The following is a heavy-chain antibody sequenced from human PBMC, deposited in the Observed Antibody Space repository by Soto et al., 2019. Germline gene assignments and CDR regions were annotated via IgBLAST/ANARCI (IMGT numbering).Heavy chain of an antibody. CDR2: IYYSGST. Sequence: PSETLSLTCTVSGGSISSGGYYWSWIRQHPGKGLEWIGYIYYSGSTYYNPSLKSRVTISVDTSKNQFSLKLSSVAAADTAVYYCARGGVNPDDGYNLNYWGQGTLVTGSS. CDR1: GGSISSGGYY. V-gene: IGHV4-31*03. CDR3: ARGGVNPDDGYNLNY. D-gene: IGHD5-12*01. J-gene: IGHJ4*02.